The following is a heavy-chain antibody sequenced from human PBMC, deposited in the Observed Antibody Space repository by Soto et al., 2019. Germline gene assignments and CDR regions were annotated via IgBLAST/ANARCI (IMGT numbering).Heavy chain of an antibody. Sequence: SETLSLTCAVSGGSISGANWWTWVRQPPGKGLEWIGSIYHSGSTNYNPSLESRVTISVDKSKNQFSLKLMSLSAADTAVYYCGRLEGLATIWYYFDYWGQGALVTVSS. CDR3: GRLEGLATIWYYFDY. V-gene: IGHV4-4*02. D-gene: IGHD3-9*01. CDR2: IYHSGST. J-gene: IGHJ4*02. CDR1: GGSISGANW.